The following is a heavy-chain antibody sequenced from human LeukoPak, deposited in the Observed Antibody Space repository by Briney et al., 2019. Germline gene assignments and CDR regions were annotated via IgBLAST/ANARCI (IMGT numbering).Heavy chain of an antibody. Sequence: TGGSLRLSCTASGFIFIAHIMHWARQAPGKGLEWISYISGSSSTIYYADSVKGRFTISRDNAKNSLYLQMNSLRDEDTAVYYCARGYYGDYTFDYWGQGTLVTVSS. J-gene: IGHJ4*02. CDR2: ISGSSSTI. CDR1: GFIFIAHI. V-gene: IGHV3-48*02. D-gene: IGHD4-17*01. CDR3: ARGYYGDYTFDY.